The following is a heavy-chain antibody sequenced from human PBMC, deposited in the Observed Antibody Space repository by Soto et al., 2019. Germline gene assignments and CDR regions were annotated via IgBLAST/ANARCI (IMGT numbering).Heavy chain of an antibody. J-gene: IGHJ6*02. Sequence: PSETLSLTCTVSGGSISSSDYSWGWVRQPPGKGRGGVGTIYNSGDTYYNPSLKIRVTLSVNTSKNHFSLHLRSVTAADTAVYSCERLGGYCSSTTCYGFYGMDVWGQGTTVTSP. CDR2: IYNSGDT. V-gene: IGHV4-39*02. CDR1: GGSISSSDYS. CDR3: ERLGGYCSSTTCYGFYGMDV. D-gene: IGHD2-2*01.